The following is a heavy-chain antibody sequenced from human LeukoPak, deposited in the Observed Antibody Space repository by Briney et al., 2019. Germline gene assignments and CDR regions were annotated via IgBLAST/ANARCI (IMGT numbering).Heavy chain of an antibody. V-gene: IGHV3-23*01. J-gene: IGHJ1*01. CDR2: ISGSGSST. CDR1: GFTFSSYA. Sequence: GGSLRLSCAVSGFTFSSYAMSWVRQAPGKGLEWVSAISGSGSSTYYADAVKGRFTISRDNSKNTLYLQMNSLRAEDTAVYYCAKGGYCSTTSCSRQYFQHWGQGTLVTVSS. D-gene: IGHD2-2*01. CDR3: AKGGYCSTTSCSRQYFQH.